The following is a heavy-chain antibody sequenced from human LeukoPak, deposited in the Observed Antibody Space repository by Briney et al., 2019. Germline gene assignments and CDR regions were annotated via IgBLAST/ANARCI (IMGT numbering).Heavy chain of an antibody. D-gene: IGHD3-16*02. J-gene: IGHJ3*02. CDR2: IYHSGST. Sequence: SETLSLTCTVSGYSISSGYYWGWIRQPPGKGLEWIGSIYHSGSTYYNPSLKSRVTISVDTSKNQFSLKLSSVTAADTAVYYCARDLHDYVWGSYRLAAFDIWGQGTMVTVSS. CDR1: GYSISSGYY. V-gene: IGHV4-38-2*02. CDR3: ARDLHDYVWGSYRLAAFDI.